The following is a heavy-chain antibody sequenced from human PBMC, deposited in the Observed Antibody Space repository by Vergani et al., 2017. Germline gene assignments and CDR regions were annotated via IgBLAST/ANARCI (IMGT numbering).Heavy chain of an antibody. CDR3: VHRLGYFDWDGAFDV. J-gene: IGHJ3*01. V-gene: IGHV2-5*01. CDR2: IYWNDDK. CDR1: GFSLTTIGVA. Sequence: QITLKESGPMLVKPTQTLTLTCTFSGFSLTTIGVAVGWIRQSPGKAPEWLALIYWNDDKRYSPSLKSRVTITKDTSKNEVILTMATMDPVDTATYYCVHRLGYFDWDGAFDVWG. D-gene: IGHD3-9*01.